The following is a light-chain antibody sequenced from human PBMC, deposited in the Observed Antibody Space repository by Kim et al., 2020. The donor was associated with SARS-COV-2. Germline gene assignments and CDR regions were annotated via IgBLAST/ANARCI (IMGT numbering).Light chain of an antibody. CDR3: NSRDTSSNRVV. Sequence: SSELTQDPSVSVALGQTVRITCQGDCLRSYYASWYQQKPGQAPLLVMYGKNSRPSGIPDRFSGSSSGDTASLTIAGAQVEDEADYYCNSRDTSSNRVVFGGGTQLPVL. J-gene: IGLJ2*01. V-gene: IGLV3-19*01. CDR2: GKN. CDR1: CLRSYY.